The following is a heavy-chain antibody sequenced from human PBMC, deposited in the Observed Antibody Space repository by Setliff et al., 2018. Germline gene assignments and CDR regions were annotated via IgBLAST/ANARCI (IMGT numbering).Heavy chain of an antibody. CDR2: IYYSGST. CDR1: GGSMSNYY. D-gene: IGHD5-12*01. Sequence: KTSETLSLTCTVSGGSMSNYYWSWIRQPPGKGLEWIGYIYYSGSTNYNPSLKSRVTISVDTSKNQLSLKLNSVTAADTAVYYCARDHRDGYNAPYYYYYMDVWGKGTTVTVSS. V-gene: IGHV4-59*01. CDR3: ARDHRDGYNAPYYYYYMDV. J-gene: IGHJ6*03.